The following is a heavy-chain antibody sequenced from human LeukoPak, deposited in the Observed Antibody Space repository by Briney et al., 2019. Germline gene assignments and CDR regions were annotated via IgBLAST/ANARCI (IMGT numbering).Heavy chain of an antibody. V-gene: IGHV4-39*01. CDR3: ARRSYSASFDS. CDR1: GDSINDDDYY. CDR2: VSYGGST. Sequence: SETLSLTCTVSGDSINDDDYYWGWIRQPPGKGLEHIGSVSYGGSTYYSPSLKSRVNIYIDISKNQFSLELRSVTAADTAVYYCARRSYSASFDSWGQGSLVTVSS. D-gene: IGHD2-21*01. J-gene: IGHJ5*01.